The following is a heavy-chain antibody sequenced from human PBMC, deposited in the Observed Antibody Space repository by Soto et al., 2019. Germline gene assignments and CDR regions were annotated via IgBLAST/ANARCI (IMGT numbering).Heavy chain of an antibody. V-gene: IGHV1-3*05. D-gene: IGHD1-1*01. CDR3: VRDPGNRNYFDS. CDR1: GYTFTNFA. Sequence: QVQLVQSGAEEKKPGASVKVSCKASGYTFTNFAMHWVRQAPGQRLEWMGYINAGNGDTRYSQKFQGRLTITRDTSASTAYMELSSLRSEDTAVYYCVRDPGNRNYFDSWGQGTLVTVSS. J-gene: IGHJ4*02. CDR2: INAGNGDT.